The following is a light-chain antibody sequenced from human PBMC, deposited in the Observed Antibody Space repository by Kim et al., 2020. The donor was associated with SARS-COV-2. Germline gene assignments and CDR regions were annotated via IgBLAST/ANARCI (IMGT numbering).Light chain of an antibody. CDR3: QQYDRWPRT. J-gene: IGKJ1*01. CDR1: QSVRTN. Sequence: VSPGESATLSCTASQSVRTNLAWYQQKPGQAPRLLISGASDRATGIPARFSGGGSGTDFTLTISSLQSEDFGVYYCQQYDRWPRTFGQGTKVDIK. CDR2: GAS. V-gene: IGKV3D-15*01.